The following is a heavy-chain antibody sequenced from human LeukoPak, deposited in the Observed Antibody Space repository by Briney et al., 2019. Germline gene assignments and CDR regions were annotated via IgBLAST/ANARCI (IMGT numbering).Heavy chain of an antibody. CDR3: ATADHIYYYDSGERTTYIDY. D-gene: IGHD3-22*01. V-gene: IGHV1-69*13. CDR2: IIPIFGTA. CDR1: GGTFSSYA. J-gene: IGHJ4*02. Sequence: SVKVSCKASGGTFSSYAISWVRQAPGQGLEWMGGIIPIFGTANYAQKFQGRVTITADESTSTAYMELSSLRSEDTAVYYCATADHIYYYDSGERTTYIDYWGQGTLVTVSS.